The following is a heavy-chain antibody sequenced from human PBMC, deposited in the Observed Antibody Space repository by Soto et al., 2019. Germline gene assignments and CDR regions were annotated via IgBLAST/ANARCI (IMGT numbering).Heavy chain of an antibody. Sequence: ETLSLTCTVSGGSVSNDNFYWSWIRQPPGKGLEWVSGISRSGGATYYAGSVKGRFIVSRDNSRNTISLQMNSLRAEDTAVYYCAKDPNGDYVGGFEMCGQGTMVTVSS. CDR3: AKDPNGDYVGGFEM. V-gene: IGHV3-23*01. J-gene: IGHJ3*02. CDR2: ISRSGGAT. CDR1: GGSVSNDN. D-gene: IGHD4-17*01.